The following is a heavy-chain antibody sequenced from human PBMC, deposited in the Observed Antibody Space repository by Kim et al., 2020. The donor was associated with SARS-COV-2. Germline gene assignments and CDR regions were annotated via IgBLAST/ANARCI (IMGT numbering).Heavy chain of an antibody. Sequence: GGSLRLSCAASGFTFGSYDMHWVRQAPGKALEWVSAIGTLGDSYYLDSAKGRFSISRENAANSLFLQMNSLRAGDTAVYYCARGWSAADGSEGYFDLWGRGTLVTVSS. J-gene: IGHJ2*01. D-gene: IGHD6-13*01. CDR2: IGTLGDS. CDR1: GFTFGSYD. V-gene: IGHV3-13*01. CDR3: ARGWSAADGSEGYFDL.